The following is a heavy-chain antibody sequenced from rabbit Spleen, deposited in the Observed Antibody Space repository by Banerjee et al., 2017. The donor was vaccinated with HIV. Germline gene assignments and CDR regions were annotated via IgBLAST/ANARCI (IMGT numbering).Heavy chain of an antibody. CDR2: IAGSSSDFT. CDR1: GFSFSYSDY. J-gene: IGHJ6*01. CDR3: ARDTGSSFSSYGMDL. Sequence: QSLEESGGDLVKPGASLTLTCTASGFSFSYSDYMCWVRQPPGKGLEWISCIAGSSSDFTYSATWAKGRFTCSKTSSTTVTLQMTSLTVADTATYFCARDTGSSFSSYGMDLWGPGTLVTVS. V-gene: IGHV1S40*01. D-gene: IGHD8-1*01.